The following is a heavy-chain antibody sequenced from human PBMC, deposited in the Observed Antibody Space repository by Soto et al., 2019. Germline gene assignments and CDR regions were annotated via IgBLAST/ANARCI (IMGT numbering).Heavy chain of an antibody. CDR1: GFTFSSYA. V-gene: IGHV3-23*01. Sequence: GGSLRLSCAASGFTFSSYAMSWVRQAPGKGLEWVSAISGSGGSTYYADSVKGRFTISRDNSKNTLYLQMNSLRAEDTAVYYCANPATPSSSWYSFDIWSQGTMVTVSS. D-gene: IGHD6-13*01. J-gene: IGHJ3*02. CDR3: ANPATPSSSWYSFDI. CDR2: ISGSGGST.